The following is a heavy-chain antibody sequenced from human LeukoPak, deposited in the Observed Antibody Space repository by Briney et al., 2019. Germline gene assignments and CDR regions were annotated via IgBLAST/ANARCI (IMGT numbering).Heavy chain of an antibody. J-gene: IGHJ4*02. Sequence: GGSLRLSCAASGITFNNFVMTWVRQAPGKGLEWVSSISGSGHSTYYADSVKGRVTISRDNSKNTVSLHMNSLRADDSARYYCAKGRSMGRFDYWGQGALVIVSS. CDR1: GITFNNFV. V-gene: IGHV3-23*01. CDR2: ISGSGHST. CDR3: AKGRSMGRFDY. D-gene: IGHD2/OR15-2a*01.